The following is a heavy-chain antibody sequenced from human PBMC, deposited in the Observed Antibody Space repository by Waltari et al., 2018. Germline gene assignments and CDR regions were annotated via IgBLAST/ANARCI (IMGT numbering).Heavy chain of an antibody. CDR1: ALTFSTYV. CDR3: AKDDRYPDDVFGL. J-gene: IGHJ3*01. Sequence: EVQLMESGGGLVQPGGSLGLSCSASALTFSTYVINWFRQAPGKGLEWVCSISGSGAEWYAESVRGRFTISRDNPKNTVFLQMNSLRVEDTALYYCAKDDRYPDDVFGLWGLGTMVTVSS. CDR2: ISGSGAE. V-gene: IGHV3-23*01. D-gene: IGHD2-2*02.